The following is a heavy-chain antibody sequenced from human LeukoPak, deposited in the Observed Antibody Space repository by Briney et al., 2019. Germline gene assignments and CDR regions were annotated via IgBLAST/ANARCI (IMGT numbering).Heavy chain of an antibody. Sequence: GGSLRLSCAASGFTFSSYWMHWVRQAPGKGLVWVSRINSDGSSTTYADSVKGRFTISRDNAKNTLYLQMNSLRAEDTAVYYCARGRGYDILTGRTFPVPTKIYYFDYWGQGTLVTVSS. D-gene: IGHD3-9*01. J-gene: IGHJ4*02. CDR2: INSDGSST. CDR3: ARGRGYDILTGRTFPVPTKIYYFDY. V-gene: IGHV3-74*01. CDR1: GFTFSSYW.